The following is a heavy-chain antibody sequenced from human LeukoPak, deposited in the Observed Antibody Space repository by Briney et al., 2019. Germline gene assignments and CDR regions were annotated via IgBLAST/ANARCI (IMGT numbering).Heavy chain of an antibody. D-gene: IGHD5-12*01. J-gene: IGHJ6*03. CDR1: GGSISSSSYY. Sequence: PSETLSLTCTVSGGSISSSSYYWGWIRQPPGKGLEWIGSIYYSGSTYYNPSLKSRVTISVDTSKNQFSLKLRSVTAADTAVYYCARLRGVATIKVNYYYYMDVWGKGTTVTISS. V-gene: IGHV4-39*07. CDR3: ARLRGVATIKVNYYYYMDV. CDR2: IYYSGST.